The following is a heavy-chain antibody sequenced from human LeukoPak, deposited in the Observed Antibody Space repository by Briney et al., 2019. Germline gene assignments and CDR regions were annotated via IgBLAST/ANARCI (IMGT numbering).Heavy chain of an antibody. CDR2: ISSSRPTI. D-gene: IGHD3-22*01. V-gene: IGHV3-48*01. CDR1: GFSFSIYS. Sequence: GGSLRLSCAASGFSFSIYSMTWVRQAPGKGLEWVSYISSSRPTIYYADSVRGRFTVSRDNAKNSLYLQMNSLRAEDTALYHCARERGITMIVVAPNAFDIWGQGTMVTVSS. CDR3: ARERGITMIVVAPNAFDI. J-gene: IGHJ3*02.